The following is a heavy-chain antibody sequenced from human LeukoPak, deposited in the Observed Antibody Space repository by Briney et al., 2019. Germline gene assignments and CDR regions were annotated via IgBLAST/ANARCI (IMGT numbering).Heavy chain of an antibody. CDR2: MNPNSGNT. CDR1: GYTFTSYD. CDR3: ARSSELRRIDY. V-gene: IGHV1-8*01. J-gene: IGHJ4*02. Sequence: ASVKVSCKASGYTFTSYDVNWVRQATGQGLEWMRWMNPNSGNTGYAQELKGRVTITRNTSISTAYMELSHLRFEDTAVYFCARSSELRRIDYWGQGTLVTVSS. D-gene: IGHD1-7*01.